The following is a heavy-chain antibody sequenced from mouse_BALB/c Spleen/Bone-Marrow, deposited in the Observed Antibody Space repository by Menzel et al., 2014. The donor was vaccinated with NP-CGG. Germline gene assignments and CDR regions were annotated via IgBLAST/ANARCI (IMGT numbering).Heavy chain of an antibody. CDR3: ARDWYFDV. CDR2: INPSTGYT. CDR1: GYTFXSYW. V-gene: IGHV1-7*01. J-gene: IGHJ1*01. Sequence: VQLVESGAELAKPGASVKMSCKASGYTFXSYWMHWVKQRPGQGLEWIGYINPSTGYTEYNQKFKDKATLTADKSSSTAYMQLSSLTSEDSAVYHCARDWYFDVWGAGTTVTVSS.